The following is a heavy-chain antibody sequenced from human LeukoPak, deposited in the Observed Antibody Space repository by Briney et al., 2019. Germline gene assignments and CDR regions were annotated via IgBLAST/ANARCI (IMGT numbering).Heavy chain of an antibody. V-gene: IGHV3-48*03. J-gene: IGHJ6*02. CDR1: GFTFSSYE. CDR2: ISSRSSTI. CDR3: ARGPIDYYGMDV. Sequence: PGGSLRLSCAASGFTFSSYEMNWVREAPGKGLEWISHISSRSSTIYYADSVKGRFTISRDNAKNSLYLQMSSLRAEDTAVYWCARGPIDYYGMDVWGQGTTVTVSS.